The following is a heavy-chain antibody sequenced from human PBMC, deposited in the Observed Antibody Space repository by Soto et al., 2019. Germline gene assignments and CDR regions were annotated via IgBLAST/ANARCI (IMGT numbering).Heavy chain of an antibody. V-gene: IGHV4-34*01. D-gene: IGHD5-12*01. J-gene: IGHJ6*02. Sequence: PSETLSLTCAVYGGSFSGYYWSWIRQPPGKGLEWIGEINHSGSTNYNPSLKSRVTISVDTSKNQFSLKLSSVTASDTAMYYCARQRVATINYYYGMDVWGQGTTVTVSS. CDR1: GGSFSGYY. CDR3: ARQRVATINYYYGMDV. CDR2: INHSGST.